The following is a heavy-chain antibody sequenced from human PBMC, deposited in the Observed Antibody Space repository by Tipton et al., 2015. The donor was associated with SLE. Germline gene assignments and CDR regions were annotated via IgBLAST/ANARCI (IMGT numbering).Heavy chain of an antibody. J-gene: IGHJ2*01. D-gene: IGHD3-3*01. V-gene: IGHV4-59*12. CDR1: GGSIRSYY. CDR3: AREPLEVREWFDL. CDR2: IYHSGSTNSGST. Sequence: TLSLTCTVSGGSIRSYYWSWIRQTPEKGLEWIASIYHSGSTNSGSTKYNPSLESRVSTSLDTSKNQFSLKLSSVTAADTAVYYCAREPLEVREWFDLWGRGTLVTVSS.